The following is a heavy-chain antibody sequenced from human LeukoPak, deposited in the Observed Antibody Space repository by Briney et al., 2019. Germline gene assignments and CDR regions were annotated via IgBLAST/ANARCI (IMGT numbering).Heavy chain of an antibody. CDR2: ISAYTGNT. CDR3: ARSRAVAGQGNWFDP. D-gene: IGHD6-19*01. V-gene: IGHV1-18*01. J-gene: IGHJ5*02. Sequence: ASVKVSCRASGYTFTRYGITWVRQAPGQGLEWMGWISAYTGNTKYAQRVQGRVTMTRDTSISTAYMELSRLRSDDTAVYYCARSRAVAGQGNWFDPWGQGTLVTVSS. CDR1: GYTFTRYG.